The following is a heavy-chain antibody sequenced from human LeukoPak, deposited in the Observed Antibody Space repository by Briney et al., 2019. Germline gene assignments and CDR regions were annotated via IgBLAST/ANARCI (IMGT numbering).Heavy chain of an antibody. CDR1: GGSISSSSYY. Sequence: ASETLSLTCTVSGGSISSSSYYWGWIRQPPGKGLEWIGSIYYSGSTYYNPSLKSRVTISVDTSKNQFSLKLTSVTAADTAVYYCARDLMYSSTWETFNWGQGTLVTVSS. V-gene: IGHV4-39*07. CDR3: ARDLMYSSTWETFN. J-gene: IGHJ4*02. D-gene: IGHD6-13*01. CDR2: IYYSGST.